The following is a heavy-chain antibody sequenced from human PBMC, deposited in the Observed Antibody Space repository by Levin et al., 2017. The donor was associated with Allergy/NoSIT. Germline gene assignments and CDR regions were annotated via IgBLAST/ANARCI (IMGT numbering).Heavy chain of an antibody. CDR1: GFTVSNNY. V-gene: IGHV3-66*01. CDR2: IFSGGGT. CDR3: ARSPPAGGYYGVNFHH. D-gene: IGHD3-22*01. Sequence: GGSLRLSCAASGFTVSNNYMSWVRQAPGKGLEWVSVIFSGGGTYYAGSVKDRFTISRDNSKNTVYLQMNSLRAEDTAIYYCARSPPAGGYYGVNFHHWGQGTLVTVSS. J-gene: IGHJ1*01.